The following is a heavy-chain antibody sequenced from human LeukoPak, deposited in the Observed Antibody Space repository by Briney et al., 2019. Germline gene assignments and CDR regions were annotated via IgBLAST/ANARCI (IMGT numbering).Heavy chain of an antibody. CDR3: ARDRDIVATVFDY. CDR1: GFTFSSYA. D-gene: IGHD5-12*01. Sequence: PGGSLRLSCAASGFTFSSYAMHWVRQAPGKGLEWVAVISYDGSNKYYADSVKGRFTISRDNSKNTLYLQMNSLRGEDTAVYYCARDRDIVATVFDYWGRGTLVTVSS. V-gene: IGHV3-30*04. J-gene: IGHJ4*02. CDR2: ISYDGSNK.